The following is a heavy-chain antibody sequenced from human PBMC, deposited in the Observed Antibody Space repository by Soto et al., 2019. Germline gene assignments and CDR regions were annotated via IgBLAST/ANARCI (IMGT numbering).Heavy chain of an antibody. CDR2: IDESGDS. V-gene: IGHV4-39*02. CDR1: GGPIRSSSHY. D-gene: IGHD1-1*01. Sequence: SETLSLTCTVSGGPIRSSSHYWGWIRQSPGTGLEWIGSIDESGDSYYNPSLKSRVTIFVDTSKNQFSLKLISVTGADSAIYYCAREGGYVDYWGQGTLVTAPQ. CDR3: AREGGYVDY. J-gene: IGHJ4*02.